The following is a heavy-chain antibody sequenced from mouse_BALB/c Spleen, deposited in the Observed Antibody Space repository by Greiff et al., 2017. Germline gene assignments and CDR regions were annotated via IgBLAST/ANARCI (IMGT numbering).Heavy chain of an antibody. D-gene: IGHD1-1*01. V-gene: IGHV1-31*01. J-gene: IGHJ1*01. CDR1: GYSFTGYY. CDR3: ARSTTVDWYFDV. Sequence: VQLQQSGPELVKPGASVKISCKASGYSFTGYYMHWVKQSHVKSLEWIGRINPYNGATSYNQNFKDKASLTVDKSSSTAYMELHSLTSEDSAVYYCARSTTVDWYFDVWGAGTTVTVSS. CDR2: INPYNGAT.